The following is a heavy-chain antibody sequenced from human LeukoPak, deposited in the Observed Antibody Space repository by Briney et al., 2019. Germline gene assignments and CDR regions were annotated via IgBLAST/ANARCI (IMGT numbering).Heavy chain of an antibody. CDR3: ARGSGDYDGYYYYYMDV. Sequence: ASVKVSCKASGYTFTGYYMHWVRQAPGQGLEWMGWMNPNSGNTGYAQKFQGRVTITRNTSISTAYMELSSLRSEDTAVYYCARGSGDYDGYYYYYMDVWGKGTTVTVSS. CDR2: MNPNSGNT. CDR1: GYTFTGYY. J-gene: IGHJ6*03. V-gene: IGHV1-8*03. D-gene: IGHD4-17*01.